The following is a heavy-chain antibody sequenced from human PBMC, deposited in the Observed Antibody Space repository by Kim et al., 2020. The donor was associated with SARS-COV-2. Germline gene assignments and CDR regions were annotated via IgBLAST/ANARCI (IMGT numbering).Heavy chain of an antibody. J-gene: IGHJ4*02. CDR3: ARRAAAALVY. CDR1: GDTFASHW. Sequence: GESLKISCQVSGDTFASHWIAWVRQVPGRGLEWMGIIYPRDSDTRYSPTFEGQVTMPVDTSSSTAYLQWTSLRAADTAIDFCARRAAAALVYWGQGTLVT. D-gene: IGHD6-13*01. CDR2: IYPRDSDT. V-gene: IGHV5-51*01.